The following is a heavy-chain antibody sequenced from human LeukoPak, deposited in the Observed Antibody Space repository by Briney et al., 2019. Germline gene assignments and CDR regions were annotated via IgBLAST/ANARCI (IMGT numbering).Heavy chain of an antibody. V-gene: IGHV4-4*07. Sequence: SETLSLTCTVSGASINTYFWSWFRQPAGKGLEWIGRIHASGTTNYNPSLKSRVTISEDTSKNQFSLRLRSVTAADTAVYYCARLVPVRLRYCSATSCINENYFDYWGQGALVTVS. J-gene: IGHJ4*02. CDR1: GASINTYF. CDR3: ARLVPVRLRYCSATSCINENYFDY. CDR2: IHASGTT. D-gene: IGHD2-2*01.